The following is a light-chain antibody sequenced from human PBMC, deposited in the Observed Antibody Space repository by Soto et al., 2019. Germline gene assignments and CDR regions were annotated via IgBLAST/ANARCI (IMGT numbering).Light chain of an antibody. V-gene: IGLV1-40*01. CDR2: GNT. Sequence: QSVLKQPPSVSGAQGQRLTLYCAGTSSNIGAGYDVHWYQHLPGAAPKVLIYGNTNRPSGVPERVSASKSGTSASLAITGLQAEDEGDYYCQSYGLRLNVIFGGGTKVTVL. J-gene: IGLJ2*01. CDR3: QSYGLRLNVI. CDR1: SSNIGAGYD.